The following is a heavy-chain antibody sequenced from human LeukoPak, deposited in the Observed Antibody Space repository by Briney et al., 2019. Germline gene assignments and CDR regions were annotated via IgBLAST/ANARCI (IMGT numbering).Heavy chain of an antibody. J-gene: IGHJ4*02. CDR3: ARDCSSTSCRPL. CDR2: IIPIFGTA. CDR1: GGTFSSYA. D-gene: IGHD2-2*01. V-gene: IGHV1-69*05. Sequence: ASVKVSCKAFGGTFSSYAISWVREAPGQGREWMGGIIPIFGTANYAQKFQGRVTVTTDESTSTAYMELSSLRSEEKAVYYCARDCSSTSCRPLWGQGTLVTVSS.